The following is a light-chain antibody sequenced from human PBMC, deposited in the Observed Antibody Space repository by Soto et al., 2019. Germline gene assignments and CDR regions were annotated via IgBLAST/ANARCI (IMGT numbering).Light chain of an antibody. Sequence: DIQMTQYPSTLSASVGDIVIITCRASQSISNWLAWYQEKPGMAPKLLIYDASTLESVVPSRFSGIGSGTEFTLISRSLQPDDFANYYGQQYSSYSPWRVGQGTRGEIK. J-gene: IGKJ1*01. CDR3: QQYSSYSPWR. CDR1: QSISNW. CDR2: DAS. V-gene: IGKV1-5*01.